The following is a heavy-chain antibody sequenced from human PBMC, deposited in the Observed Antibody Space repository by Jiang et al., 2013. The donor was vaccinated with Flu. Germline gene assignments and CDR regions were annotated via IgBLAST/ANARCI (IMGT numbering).Heavy chain of an antibody. J-gene: IGHJ4*02. CDR3: AHRRGITVVQGVIFGDYFDY. D-gene: IGHD3-10*01. Sequence: TGGVGVGWIRQPPGKALEWLALIYWDDDKRYSPSLKSRLTITKDTSKNQVVLTLTNMDPVDTATYYCAHRRGITVVQGVIFGDYFDYWGQGTLVTVSS. CDR2: IYWDDDK. CDR1: TGGVG. V-gene: IGHV2-5*02.